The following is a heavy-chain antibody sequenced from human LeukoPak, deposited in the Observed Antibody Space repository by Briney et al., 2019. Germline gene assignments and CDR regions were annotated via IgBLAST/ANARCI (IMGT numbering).Heavy chain of an antibody. CDR1: GGSVSSGSYY. CDR2: FYSSGTT. J-gene: IGHJ5*01. CDR3: ARDTGSWFDR. Sequence: SETLSLTCNVSGGSVSSGSYYWSWLRPPTGKGVEWIGYFYSSGTTNYNPSNSRRPITSKNTTNTQYFQMISLVAAATAAVYECARDTGSWFDRSRQASLVTVSA. D-gene: IGHD4-17*01. V-gene: IGHV4-61*01.